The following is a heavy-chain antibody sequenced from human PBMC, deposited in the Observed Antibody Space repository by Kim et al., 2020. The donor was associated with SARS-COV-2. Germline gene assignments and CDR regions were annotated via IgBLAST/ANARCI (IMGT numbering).Heavy chain of an antibody. CDR3: ARGNYYAMDV. CDR2: INTDGSGT. J-gene: IGHJ6*02. Sequence: GSLRLSCAASGFTLSSFWMHWVRQGPGKGLVWVSRINTDGSGTSYADSVKGRFTISRDNAKNTLYLQMNSLRAEDTAVYYCARGNYYAMDVWGQGTTVTVSS. V-gene: IGHV3-74*01. CDR1: GFTLSSFW.